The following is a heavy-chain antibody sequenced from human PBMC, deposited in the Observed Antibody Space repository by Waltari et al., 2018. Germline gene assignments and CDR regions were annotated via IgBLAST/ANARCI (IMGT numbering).Heavy chain of an antibody. CDR1: GFTFSSYE. V-gene: IGHV3-48*03. J-gene: IGHJ4*02. CDR3: ASTGQTTVTTPDY. D-gene: IGHD4-4*01. CDR2: ISSSGSTI. Sequence: EVQLVESGGGLVQPGGSLRISCAASGFTFSSYEMNWVRQAPGKGLEWVSYISSSGSTIYYADSVKGRFTISRDNAKNSLYLQMNSLRAEDTAVYYCASTGQTTVTTPDYWGQGTLVTVSS.